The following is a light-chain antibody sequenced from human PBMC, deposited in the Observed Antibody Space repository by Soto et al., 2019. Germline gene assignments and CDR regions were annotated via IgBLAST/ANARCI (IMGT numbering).Light chain of an antibody. V-gene: IGLV7-46*01. CDR3: LLSYSGARGV. Sequence: QAVVTQEPSLTVSPGGTVTLTCGSSTGAVTSGHYPYWFQQKPGQAPRTLIYDTRNKHSWTPARFSASLLGGKAALPLSGAQPEDEAEYYCLLSYSGARGVFGTGTKLTVL. CDR2: DTR. J-gene: IGLJ1*01. CDR1: TGAVTSGHY.